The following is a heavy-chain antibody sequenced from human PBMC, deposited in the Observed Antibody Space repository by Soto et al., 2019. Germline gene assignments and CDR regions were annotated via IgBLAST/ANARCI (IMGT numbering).Heavy chain of an antibody. D-gene: IGHD3-10*01. CDR2: INAGNGNT. J-gene: IGHJ3*02. CDR3: ARDLWFGELLWHAFDI. Sequence: ASVKVSCKASGYTFTSYAMHWVRQAPGQRLEWMGWINAGNGNTKYSQKFQGRVTITRDTSASTAYMELSSLRSEDTAVYYCARDLWFGELLWHAFDIWGQGTMVTVSS. V-gene: IGHV1-3*01. CDR1: GYTFTSYA.